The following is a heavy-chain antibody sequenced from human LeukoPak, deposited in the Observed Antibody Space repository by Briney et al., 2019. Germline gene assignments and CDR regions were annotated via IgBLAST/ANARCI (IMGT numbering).Heavy chain of an antibody. Sequence: GGSLRLSCAASGFTFNSYAMSWVRQAPGKGLEWVSFIYSGGTTYYAASVKGRFTFSRDNSKNTLYLQMNSLRAEDTAVYYCARVDEYFFDSWGQGTLVTVSS. J-gene: IGHJ4*02. V-gene: IGHV3-66*01. CDR3: ARVDEYFFDS. CDR1: GFTFNSYA. CDR2: IYSGGTT.